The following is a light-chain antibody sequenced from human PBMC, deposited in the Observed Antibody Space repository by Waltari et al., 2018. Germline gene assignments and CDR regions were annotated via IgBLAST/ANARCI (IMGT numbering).Light chain of an antibody. CDR2: GAS. J-gene: IGKJ5*01. CDR3: QQYNSWPT. CDR1: QSVSSN. Sequence: EIVMTQSPATLSVSPGERATLPCRASQSVSSNLAWYQQKPGQAPRLLIYGASTRATGIPARFSGRWSGTEFTLTISSMQSEDFAVYYCQQYNSWPTFGQGTRLEIK. V-gene: IGKV3-15*01.